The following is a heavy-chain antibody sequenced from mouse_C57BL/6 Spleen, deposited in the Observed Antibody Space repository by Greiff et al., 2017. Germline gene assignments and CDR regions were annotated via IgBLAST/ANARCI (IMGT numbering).Heavy chain of an antibody. J-gene: IGHJ4*01. CDR2: IYPGDGDT. V-gene: IGHV1-82*01. CDR3: ARVDMGAMDY. Sequence: VQLQQSGPELVKPGASVKISCKASGYAFSSSWMNWVKQRPGKGLEWIGRIYPGDGDTNYNGKFKGKATLTADKSSSTAYMQLSSLTSEDSAVYFCARVDMGAMDYWGQGTSVTVSS. CDR1: GYAFSSSW. D-gene: IGHD1-1*02.